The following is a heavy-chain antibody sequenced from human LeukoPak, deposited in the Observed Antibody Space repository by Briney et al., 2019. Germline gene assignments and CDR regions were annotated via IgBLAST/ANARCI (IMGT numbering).Heavy chain of an antibody. J-gene: IGHJ4*02. V-gene: IGHV4-34*01. Sequence: SETLSLTCAVYGGSFSGYYWSWIRQPPGKGLEWIGEINHSGSTNYNPSLTSRVTISVDTSKNQFSLKLSSVTAADTAVYYCARHRHVLRYFDWPIKKYYFDYWGQGTLVTVSS. CDR2: INHSGST. D-gene: IGHD3-9*01. CDR3: ARHRHVLRYFDWPIKKYYFDY. CDR1: GGSFSGYY.